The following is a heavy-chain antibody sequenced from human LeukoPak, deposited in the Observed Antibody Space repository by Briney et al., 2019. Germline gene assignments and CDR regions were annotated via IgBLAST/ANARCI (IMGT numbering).Heavy chain of an antibody. V-gene: IGHV4-39*01. Sequence: PSETLSLTCTVSGGSIGSSSYYWGWIRQPPGKGLEWIGTISYSGTTYYNPSIKSRVTISVDTSKNQFSLKLSSVTAADTAVYYCARRSYSSGWDYYYYAMDVWGQGTTVTVYS. CDR1: GGSIGSSSYY. CDR2: ISYSGTT. CDR3: ARRSYSSGWDYYYYAMDV. D-gene: IGHD6-19*01. J-gene: IGHJ6*02.